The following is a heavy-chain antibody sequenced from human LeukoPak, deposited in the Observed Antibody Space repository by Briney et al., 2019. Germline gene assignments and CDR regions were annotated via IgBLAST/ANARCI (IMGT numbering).Heavy chain of an antibody. J-gene: IGHJ4*02. Sequence: ASVNVSCKASGYTFTSYGISWARQAPGQGLEWMGWISAYNGNTNYAQKLQGRVTMTTDTSTSTAYMELRSLRSDDTAVYYCARAPREHSYFDYWGQGTLVTVSS. CDR2: ISAYNGNT. CDR3: ARAPREHSYFDY. CDR1: GYTFTSYG. V-gene: IGHV1-18*01. D-gene: IGHD1-26*01.